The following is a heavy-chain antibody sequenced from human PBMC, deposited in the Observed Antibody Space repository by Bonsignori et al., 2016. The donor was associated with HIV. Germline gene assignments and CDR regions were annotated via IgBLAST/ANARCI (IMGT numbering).Heavy chain of an antibody. V-gene: IGHV1-8*01. J-gene: IGHJ4*02. D-gene: IGHD3-22*01. CDR3: ARAPSIYDSLGDYHFDY. CDR2: MNPTSGNS. Sequence: WVRQAPGQGLEWMGWMNPTSGNSGYARKFQGRVIMTRNTSISTAYMDLRGLRSEDTAVYYCARAPSIYDSLGDYHFDYWGQGAPVTVSS.